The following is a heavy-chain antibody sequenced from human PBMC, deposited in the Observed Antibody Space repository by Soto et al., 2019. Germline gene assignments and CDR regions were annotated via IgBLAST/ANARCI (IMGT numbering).Heavy chain of an antibody. CDR3: ARGNHRWLQLWYFDL. Sequence: AASVKVSCKASGGTFSSYAISWVRQAPGQGLEWMGGIIPIFGTANYAQKFQGRVTITADESTSTAYMELSSLRSEDTAVYYCARGNHRWLQLWYFDLWGRGTLVTVS. CDR2: IIPIFGTA. J-gene: IGHJ2*01. D-gene: IGHD5-12*01. CDR1: GGTFSSYA. V-gene: IGHV1-69*13.